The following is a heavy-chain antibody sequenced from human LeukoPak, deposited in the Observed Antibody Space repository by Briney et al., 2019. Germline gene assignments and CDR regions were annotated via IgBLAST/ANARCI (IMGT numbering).Heavy chain of an antibody. CDR2: IKEGGSEK. V-gene: IGHV3-7*01. J-gene: IGHJ3*02. CDR1: GFTFNKYW. D-gene: IGHD6-19*01. Sequence: PGGSLRLSCATSGFTFNKYWMSWVRQAPGKGLEWVANIKEGGSEKNYVDSVKGRFTISRDNTKNSLSLQMNSLRDEDTAVYYCARDEVGGGFDIWGQGTMVTVSP. CDR3: ARDEVGGGFDI.